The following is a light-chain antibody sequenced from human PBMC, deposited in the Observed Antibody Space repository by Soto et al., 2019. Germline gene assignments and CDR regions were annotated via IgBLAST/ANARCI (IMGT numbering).Light chain of an antibody. J-gene: IGLJ2*01. CDR1: SSDVGGYNY. V-gene: IGLV2-8*01. CDR2: EVS. CDR3: CSYAGSNIWVV. Sequence: QSVLTQPPSASGSPGQSVTISCTGTSSDVGGYNYVSWYQQYPGKAPKLMIYEVSKRPSGVPDRFSGSKSGNTASLTVSGLQAEDEAEYYCCSYAGSNIWVVFGGGTKLTVL.